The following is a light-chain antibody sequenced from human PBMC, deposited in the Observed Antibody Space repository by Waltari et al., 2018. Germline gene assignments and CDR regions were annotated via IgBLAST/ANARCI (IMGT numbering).Light chain of an antibody. CDR2: EVS. CDR3: SSYSGNNRLV. V-gene: IGLV2-8*01. J-gene: IGLJ1*01. Sequence: QSALTQPPSAFGSTGQPVTITCTGTRSDVGGYKFVSWYQQFPGKAPKLMISEVSERPSGAPARFFDSTSCNTTSLTVSGLQAGYDADYHCSSYSGNNRLVFGTETRVTV. CDR1: RSDVGGYKF.